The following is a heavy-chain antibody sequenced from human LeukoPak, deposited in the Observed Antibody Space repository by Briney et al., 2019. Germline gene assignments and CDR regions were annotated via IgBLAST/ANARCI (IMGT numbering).Heavy chain of an antibody. CDR1: GFTFSSYA. Sequence: GGSLRLSCAASGFTFSSYAMHWVRQAPGKGLEWVAVISYDGSNKYYADSVKGRFTISRDNSKNTLYLQMNSLRAEDTAVYYCARSPLTYYYYYYYMDVWGKGTTVTVSS. J-gene: IGHJ6*03. D-gene: IGHD1-14*01. V-gene: IGHV3-30*04. CDR2: ISYDGSNK. CDR3: ARSPLTYYYYYYYMDV.